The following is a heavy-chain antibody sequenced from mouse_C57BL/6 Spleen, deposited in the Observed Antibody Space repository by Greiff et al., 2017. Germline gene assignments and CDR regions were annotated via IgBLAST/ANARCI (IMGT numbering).Heavy chain of an antibody. D-gene: IGHD2-1*01. CDR3: AYGNYVGY. V-gene: IGHV14-4*01. Sequence: EVKLQESGAELVRPGASVKLSCTASGFNIKDDYMHWVKQRPEQGLEWIGWIDPENGDTEYASKFQGKATITADTSSNTAYLQLSSLTSEDTAVYYCAYGNYVGYWGQGTTLTVSS. CDR2: IDPENGDT. J-gene: IGHJ2*01. CDR1: GFNIKDDY.